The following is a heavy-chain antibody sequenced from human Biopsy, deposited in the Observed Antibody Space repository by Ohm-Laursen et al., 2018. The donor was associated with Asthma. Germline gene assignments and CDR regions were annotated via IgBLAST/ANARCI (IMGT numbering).Heavy chain of an antibody. Sequence: SQTLSLTCTFSGDSITSGGCCWNWIRQHPGKGLEWIGYIHHSGTSYFNPSLKSRVSFSRDTSKNQFSLRLSSVSPADWAMYYCARIPRRSGSYFVDYWGQGTLVTVSS. D-gene: IGHD3-22*01. J-gene: IGHJ4*02. V-gene: IGHV4-31*03. CDR2: IHHSGTS. CDR1: GDSITSGGCC. CDR3: ARIPRRSGSYFVDY.